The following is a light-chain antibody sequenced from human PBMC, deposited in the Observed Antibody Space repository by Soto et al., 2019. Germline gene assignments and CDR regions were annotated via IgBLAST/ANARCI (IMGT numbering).Light chain of an antibody. V-gene: IGKV1-39*01. CDR2: AAS. CDR3: QQSYSTG. J-gene: IGKJ1*01. CDR1: QSISSY. Sequence: DIQMTQDPSSLSASVGARITILCRASQSISSYLNWYQQKPGKAPKLLIYAASSLQSGVPSRFSGSGSGTDFTLTISSLQPEDFATYYCQQSYSTGFGQGTKVDI.